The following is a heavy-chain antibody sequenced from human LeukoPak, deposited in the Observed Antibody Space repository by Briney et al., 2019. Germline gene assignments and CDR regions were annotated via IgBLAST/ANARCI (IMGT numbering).Heavy chain of an antibody. CDR3: ARRAGDYSHPYDY. V-gene: IGHV3-21*04. CDR2: ISTSSSYI. D-gene: IGHD3-22*01. CDR1: GFTFNSHS. Sequence: GGSLRLSCAASGFTFNSHSMNWVRQAPGKGLEWVSSISTSSSYIYYADSVKGRFTISRDNSKNTLYLQMNSLRAEDTAVYYCARRAGDYSHPYDYWGQGTLVTVSS. J-gene: IGHJ4*02.